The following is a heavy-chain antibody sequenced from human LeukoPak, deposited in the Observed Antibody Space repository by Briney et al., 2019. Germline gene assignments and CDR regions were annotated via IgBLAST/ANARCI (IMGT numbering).Heavy chain of an antibody. V-gene: IGHV1-18*01. CDR3: ARENGPNSYYYYYYGMDV. J-gene: IGHJ6*02. D-gene: IGHD7-27*01. CDR1: GYTFTSYG. Sequence: ASVKVSCKASGYTFTSYGISWVRQAPGQGLEWMGWISAYNGSTNYAQKLQGRVTMTTDTSTSTAYMELRSLRSDDTAVYYCARENGPNSYYYYYYGMDVWGQGTTVTVSS. CDR2: ISAYNGST.